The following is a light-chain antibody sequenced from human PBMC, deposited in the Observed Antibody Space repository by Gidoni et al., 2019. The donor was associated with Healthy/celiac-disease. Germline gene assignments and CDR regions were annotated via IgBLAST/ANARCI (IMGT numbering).Light chain of an antibody. CDR2: NVN. V-gene: IGLV2-11*01. CDR1: SSDVVSYDY. Sequence: QSALIQPPSVSRSPGHSVTLCCTGTSSDVVSYDYVSWYQQHPGTVPIPMIYNVNTQPSGVPDRFSGSKSGNPASMTISGLQAEDEADYECCSYTSSAPLVFGGGTKLTVL. J-gene: IGLJ2*01. CDR3: CSYTSSAPLV.